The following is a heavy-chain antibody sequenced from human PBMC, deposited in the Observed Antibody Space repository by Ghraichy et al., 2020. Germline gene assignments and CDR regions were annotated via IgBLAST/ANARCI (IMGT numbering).Heavy chain of an antibody. Sequence: SETLSLTCAVYGGSFSGYYWSWIRQPPGKGLEWIGEINHSGSTNYNPSLKSRVTISVDTSKNQFSLKLSSVTAADTAVYYCARGGVVVVAATHFDYWGQGTLVTVSS. CDR2: INHSGST. CDR1: GGSFSGYY. D-gene: IGHD2-15*01. V-gene: IGHV4-34*01. CDR3: ARGGVVVVAATHFDY. J-gene: IGHJ4*02.